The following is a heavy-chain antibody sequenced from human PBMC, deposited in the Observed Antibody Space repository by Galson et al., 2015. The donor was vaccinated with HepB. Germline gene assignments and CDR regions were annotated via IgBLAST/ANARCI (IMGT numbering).Heavy chain of an antibody. J-gene: IGHJ4*02. CDR1: GYIFSGYY. CDR3: ARLRGCSGSSQVDY. D-gene: IGHD6-6*01. V-gene: IGHV1-2*06. Sequence: SVKVSCKASGYIFSGYYMNWVRQAPGQGLEWMGRIDPNSGGTTYAQNFQGRVTMTRDTSITPAHMELRRLRSDDTAGYYCARLRGCSGSSQVDYWGQGSLVTVSS. CDR2: IDPNSGGT.